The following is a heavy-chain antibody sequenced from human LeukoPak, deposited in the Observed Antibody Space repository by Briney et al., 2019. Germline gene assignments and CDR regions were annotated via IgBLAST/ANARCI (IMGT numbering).Heavy chain of an antibody. Sequence: PGGSLRHSCAASGFTFDDYAMHWVRQAPGKGLEWVSAISANADRTYYTDSVKGRFTISRDNSKNTLYLQMNSLRAEDTAVFYCAKEYHDSRGYSADYWGQGTLVTVSS. CDR2: ISANADRT. V-gene: IGHV3-23*01. D-gene: IGHD3-22*01. CDR1: GFTFDDYA. CDR3: AKEYHDSRGYSADY. J-gene: IGHJ4*02.